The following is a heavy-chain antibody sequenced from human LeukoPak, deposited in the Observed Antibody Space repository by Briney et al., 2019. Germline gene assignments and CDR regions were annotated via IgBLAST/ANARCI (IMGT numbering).Heavy chain of an antibody. D-gene: IGHD6-19*01. CDR3: ARKAVSGSGWYPFDL. CDR2: MNPNSGNT. CDR1: GYTFTSYD. J-gene: IGHJ4*02. V-gene: IGHV1-8*01. Sequence: ASVTVSCKASGYTFTSYDINWVRQATGQGLEWMGWMNPNSGNTGYAQKFQGRVTLTRNTSISTAYMDLSSLRSEDTAVYYCARKAVSGSGWYPFDLWGQGSLDTVSS.